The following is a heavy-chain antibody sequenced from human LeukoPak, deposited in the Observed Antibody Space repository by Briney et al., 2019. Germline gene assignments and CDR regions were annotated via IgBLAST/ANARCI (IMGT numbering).Heavy chain of an antibody. Sequence: PGGSLRLSCAASGFTVSSNYMSWVRQAPGKGLDWVSVIYSGGNTYYADSVKGRFTISRDNSKNTLYLQMNSLRAEDTAVYYCAKNRGGPTTNFDYWAQEPLATFSS. CDR2: IYSGGNT. J-gene: IGHJ4*02. CDR3: AKNRGGPTTNFDY. V-gene: IGHV3-53*01. CDR1: GFTVSSNY. D-gene: IGHD1-26*01.